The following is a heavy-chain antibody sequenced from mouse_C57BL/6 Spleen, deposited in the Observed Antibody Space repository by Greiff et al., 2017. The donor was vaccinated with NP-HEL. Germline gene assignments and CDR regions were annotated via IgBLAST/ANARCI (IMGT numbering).Heavy chain of an antibody. D-gene: IGHD1-1*01. V-gene: IGHV1-53*01. Sequence: QVQLQQPGTELVKPGASVKLSCKASGYTFPSYWMHWVKQRPGQGLEWIGNINPSNGGTNYNEKFKSKATLTVDKSSSTAYMQLSSLTSEDSAVYYCARDSYYYGSSYGLAYWGQGTLVTVSA. J-gene: IGHJ3*01. CDR3: ARDSYYYGSSYGLAY. CDR2: INPSNGGT. CDR1: GYTFPSYW.